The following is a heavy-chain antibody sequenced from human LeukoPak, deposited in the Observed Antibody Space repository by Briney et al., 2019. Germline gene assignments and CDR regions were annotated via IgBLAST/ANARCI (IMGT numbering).Heavy chain of an antibody. Sequence: SETLSLTCAVYGGSFRGYYWSWIRQPPGKGLEWIGEINHSGSTNYNPSLKSRVTISVDTSKNQFSLKLSSVTAADTAVYYCARSTLPFDIWGQGTMVTVSS. CDR1: GGSFRGYY. D-gene: IGHD5/OR15-5a*01. J-gene: IGHJ3*02. CDR2: INHSGST. CDR3: ARSTLPFDI. V-gene: IGHV4-34*01.